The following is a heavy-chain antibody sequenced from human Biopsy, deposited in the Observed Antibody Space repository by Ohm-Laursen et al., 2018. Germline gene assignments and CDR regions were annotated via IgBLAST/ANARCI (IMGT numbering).Heavy chain of an antibody. V-gene: IGHV1-2*02. CDR1: SYTFTDHN. D-gene: IGHD2-8*01. Sequence: ASVKVSCKASSYTFTDHNIHWMRQAPGQGLEWLGYINCKTGATNYAQKFQGTVTITRDTSISTAYLALGSLRSADTAIYYCARDPLNGHKHFDYWGQGSLVTVSS. CDR3: ARDPLNGHKHFDY. J-gene: IGHJ4*02. CDR2: INCKTGAT.